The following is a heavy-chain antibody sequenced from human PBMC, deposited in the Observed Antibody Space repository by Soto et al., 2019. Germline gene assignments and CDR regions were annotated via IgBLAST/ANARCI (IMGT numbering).Heavy chain of an antibody. CDR1: GYRFTSYW. V-gene: IGHV5-51*01. D-gene: IGHD3-22*01. Sequence: GESLKISCRTSGYRFTSYWIAWVRQMPGKGLEWMGIIFPSDSDTRYSPSFQGQDTISADRSTSTVFLQWASLKASDTAVYFCARKDKSGYFNWFDPWGQGTLVTVSS. CDR3: ARKDKSGYFNWFDP. J-gene: IGHJ5*02. CDR2: IFPSDSDT.